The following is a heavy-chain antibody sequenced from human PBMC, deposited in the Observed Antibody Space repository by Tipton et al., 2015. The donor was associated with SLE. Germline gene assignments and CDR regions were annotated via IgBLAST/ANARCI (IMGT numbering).Heavy chain of an antibody. CDR3: ARLGYAFWSRYADS. D-gene: IGHD3-3*01. V-gene: IGHV4-59*07. J-gene: IGHJ4*02. Sequence: TLSLTCTVSGDSMNGYYWSWIRQPPGKGLEWIGYIYHSGITNYNPSLKSRVTISVDTSKYQFSLTLSSVTAADTAVYYCARLGYAFWSRYADSWGQGTLVTVSS. CDR1: GDSMNGYY. CDR2: IYHSGIT.